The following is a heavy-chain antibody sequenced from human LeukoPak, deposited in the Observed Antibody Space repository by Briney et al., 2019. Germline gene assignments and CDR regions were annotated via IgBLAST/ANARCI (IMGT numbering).Heavy chain of an antibody. CDR2: MNPNSGNT. V-gene: IGHV1-8*01. D-gene: IGHD6-13*01. J-gene: IGHJ4*02. CDR1: GYTFTSYD. Sequence: ASVKVSCKASGYTFTSYDINWVRQATGQGLEWMGWMNPNSGNTGYAQKFQGRVTMTRNTSISTAYMELSSLRSEDTAVYYCARATAAADPFDYWGQGTLVTVSS. CDR3: ARATAAADPFDY.